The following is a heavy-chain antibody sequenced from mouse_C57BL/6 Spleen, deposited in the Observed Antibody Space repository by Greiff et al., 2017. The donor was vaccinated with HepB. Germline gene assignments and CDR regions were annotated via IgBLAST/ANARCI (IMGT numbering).Heavy chain of an antibody. Sequence: QVQLKQPGAELVKPGASVKMSCKASGYTFTSYWITWVKQRPGQGLEWIGDIYPGSGSTNYNEKFKSKATLTVDTSSSTAYMQLSSLTSEDSAVYYCARGGLRRDYAMDYWGQGTSVTVSS. CDR3: ARGGLRRDYAMDY. V-gene: IGHV1-55*01. CDR1: GYTFTSYW. J-gene: IGHJ4*01. D-gene: IGHD2-2*01. CDR2: IYPGSGST.